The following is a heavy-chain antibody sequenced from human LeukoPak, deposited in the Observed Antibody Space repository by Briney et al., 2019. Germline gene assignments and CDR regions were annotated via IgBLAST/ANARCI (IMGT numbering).Heavy chain of an antibody. Sequence: SETLSLTCTVSGGSVSSGSYYWNWIRQPPGKGLEWIGYIYYSGSTNYNPSLKSRVTISVDTSKNQFSLKLSSVTAADTAVYYCARSRGYSGYDSGWFDPWGQGTLVTVSS. D-gene: IGHD5-12*01. V-gene: IGHV4-61*01. CDR1: GGSVSSGSYY. J-gene: IGHJ5*02. CDR3: ARSRGYSGYDSGWFDP. CDR2: IYYSGST.